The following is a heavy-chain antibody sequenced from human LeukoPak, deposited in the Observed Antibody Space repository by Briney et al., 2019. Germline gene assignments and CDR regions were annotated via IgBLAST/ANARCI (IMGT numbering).Heavy chain of an antibody. Sequence: SETPSLTCTVSGGSISSYYWSWIRQPPGKGLEWIGYIYYSGSTNYNPSLKSRVTISVDTSKNQFSLKLSSVTAVDTAVYYCARDVGADFWSGYANWFDPWGQGTLVTVSS. CDR3: ARDVGADFWSGYANWFDP. CDR1: GGSISSYY. J-gene: IGHJ5*02. CDR2: IYYSGST. V-gene: IGHV4-59*01. D-gene: IGHD3-3*01.